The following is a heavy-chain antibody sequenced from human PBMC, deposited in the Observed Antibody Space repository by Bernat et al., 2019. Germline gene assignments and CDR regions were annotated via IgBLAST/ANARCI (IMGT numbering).Heavy chain of an antibody. CDR1: GFTFSSNY. CDR3: ATRPSQKGYFDY. J-gene: IGHJ4*02. V-gene: IGHV3-53*02. Sequence: EVQLVETGGGLIQPGGSLRLSCAASGFTFSSNYMIWARQAPGKGLEWVSVIYSGGSPYYADSVKGRFTISRDNSKHTLYLQMNSLRAEDTAVYYCATRPSQKGYFDYWGQGTLVTVSS. CDR2: IYSGGSP.